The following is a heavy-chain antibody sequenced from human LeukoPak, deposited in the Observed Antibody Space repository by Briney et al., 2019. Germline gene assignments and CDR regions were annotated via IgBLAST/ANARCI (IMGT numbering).Heavy chain of an antibody. Sequence: GGSLRLSCAASGFTFSSYAMSWVRQAPEKGLEWVSAISGSGGSTYYADSVKGRFTISRDNSKNTLYLQMNSLRAEDTAVYYCASTLGTFLHYYYGMDVWGQGTTVTVSS. CDR3: ASTLGTFLHYYYGMDV. D-gene: IGHD3-16*01. V-gene: IGHV3-23*01. J-gene: IGHJ6*02. CDR1: GFTFSSYA. CDR2: ISGSGGST.